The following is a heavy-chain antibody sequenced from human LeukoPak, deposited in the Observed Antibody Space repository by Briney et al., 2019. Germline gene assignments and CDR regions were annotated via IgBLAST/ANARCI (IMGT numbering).Heavy chain of an antibody. Sequence: PGGSLRLSCAASGFTFSSYAMSWVRQAPGKGLEWVSGISGSGGVTYYAASVRGRFTIPRNNSKHTLYLQMNSLSAEDTAVYYCASPPVSVRSTGATSWGQGTLVTVSS. CDR1: GFTFSSYA. CDR3: ASPPVSVRSTGATS. D-gene: IGHD1-1*01. J-gene: IGHJ4*02. CDR2: ISGSGGVT. V-gene: IGHV3-23*01.